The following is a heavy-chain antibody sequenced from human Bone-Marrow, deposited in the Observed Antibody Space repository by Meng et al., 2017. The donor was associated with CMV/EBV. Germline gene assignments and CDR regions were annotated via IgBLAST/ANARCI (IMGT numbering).Heavy chain of an antibody. CDR1: GFTFSSYS. CDR2: INWNGGST. V-gene: IGHV3-20*04. CDR3: ARDRDSSSWDEIYYYYGMDV. D-gene: IGHD6-13*01. J-gene: IGHJ6*02. Sequence: GESLKISCAASGFTFSSYSMNWVRQAPGKGLEWVSGINWNGGSTGYADSVKGRFTISRDNAKNSLYLQMNSLRAEDTALYYCARDRDSSSWDEIYYYYGMDVWGQGTTVTVSS.